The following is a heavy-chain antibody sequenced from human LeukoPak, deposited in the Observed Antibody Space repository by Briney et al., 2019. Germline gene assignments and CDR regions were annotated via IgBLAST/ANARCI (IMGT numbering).Heavy chain of an antibody. CDR3: ARDRLTIFGVVNLDY. D-gene: IGHD3-3*01. CDR2: IYTSGST. V-gene: IGHV4-4*07. Sequence: SETLSLTCTVSGGSISSSYWNLIRQPAGKGLEWIGRIYTSGSTNCNSSLKSRVTMSVDTSRNQFSLKLTSVTAAGTAVYYCARDRLTIFGVVNLDYWGQGTLVTVSS. CDR1: GGSISSSY. J-gene: IGHJ4*02.